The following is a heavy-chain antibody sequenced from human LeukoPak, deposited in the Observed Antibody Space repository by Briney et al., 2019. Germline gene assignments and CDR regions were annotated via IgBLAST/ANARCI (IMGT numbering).Heavy chain of an antibody. Sequence: PGGSLRLSCAASGFTFSGYWVTWVRQAPGKGLEWVSIIYSGGSTFYADSVKGRFTISRDNSKNTLYLQMNSLRAEDTAVYYCARGGSYLSAFDIWGQGTMVTVSS. J-gene: IGHJ3*02. D-gene: IGHD1-26*01. CDR1: GFTFSGYW. V-gene: IGHV3-53*01. CDR3: ARGGSYLSAFDI. CDR2: IYSGGST.